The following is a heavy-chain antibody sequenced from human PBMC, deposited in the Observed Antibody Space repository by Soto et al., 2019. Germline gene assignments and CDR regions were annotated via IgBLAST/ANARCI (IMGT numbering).Heavy chain of an antibody. CDR1: GGSISSSSYY. J-gene: IGHJ6*02. D-gene: IGHD6-25*01. CDR2: IYYSGST. Sequence: LSLTCTVSGGSISSSSYYWGWIRQPPGKGLEWIGSIYYSGSTYYNPSLKSRVTISVDTSKNQFSLKLSSVTAADTAVYYCARRGKDYYYGMDVWGQGTTVTVS. CDR3: ARRGKDYYYGMDV. V-gene: IGHV4-39*01.